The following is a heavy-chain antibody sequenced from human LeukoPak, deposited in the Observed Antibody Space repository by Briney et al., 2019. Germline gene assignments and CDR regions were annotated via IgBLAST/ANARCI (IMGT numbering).Heavy chain of an antibody. V-gene: IGHV1-2*02. CDR2: IIPDSGGA. D-gene: IGHD2-2*01. CDR1: GYTFTNYY. J-gene: IGHJ4*02. CDR3: STEDKYCGSANCGKY. Sequence: SVTVSCKTSGYTFTNYYVHWVRQAPGQGLEWMGYIIPDSGGADYDQRFQGRVTMTRDKSISTVYMELSSLRSGDTAVYYCSTEDKYCGSANCGKYWGQGTLVTVSS.